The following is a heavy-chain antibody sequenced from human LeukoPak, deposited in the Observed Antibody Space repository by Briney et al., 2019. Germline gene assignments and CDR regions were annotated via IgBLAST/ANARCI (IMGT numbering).Heavy chain of an antibody. Sequence: GRSLRLSCAASGFTFDDYAMHWVRQAPGKGLEWVSGISWNSGSIGYADSVKGRFTISRDNAKNSLYLQMNSLRAEDTALYYCAKSSREDSSGCFDYWGQGTLVTVSS. D-gene: IGHD6-19*01. V-gene: IGHV3-9*01. J-gene: IGHJ4*02. CDR2: ISWNSGSI. CDR1: GFTFDDYA. CDR3: AKSSREDSSGCFDY.